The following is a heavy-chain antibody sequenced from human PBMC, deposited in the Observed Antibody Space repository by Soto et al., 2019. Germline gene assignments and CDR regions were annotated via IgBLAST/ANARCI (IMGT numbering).Heavy chain of an antibody. CDR3: ARDGGTTVTK. Sequence: QVQLQESGPGLVKPSETLSLTCTVSGGSISNYYWTWIRQPPGKGLEWIGYIYYSGRTNYNPSLNSRVTISVDTSKNQFSLKLSSVTAADTAVYYCARDGGTTVTKWGQGTLVTVSS. CDR1: GGSISNYY. D-gene: IGHD4-17*01. V-gene: IGHV4-59*01. J-gene: IGHJ4*02. CDR2: IYYSGRT.